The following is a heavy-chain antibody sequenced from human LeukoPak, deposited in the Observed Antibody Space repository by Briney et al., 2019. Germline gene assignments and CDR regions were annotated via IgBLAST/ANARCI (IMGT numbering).Heavy chain of an antibody. D-gene: IGHD3-10*01. J-gene: IGHJ4*01. CDR1: GYTFTGYY. CDR2: INPNSGGT. Sequence: GASVKVSCKASGYTFTGYYMHWVRQAPGQGLEWMGRINPNSGGTNYAQKFQGRVTMTRDTSISTAYMELSRLRSDDTAVYYCARALGAYGSGSYSLPDYWGQEPWSPSPQ. CDR3: ARALGAYGSGSYSLPDY. V-gene: IGHV1-2*06.